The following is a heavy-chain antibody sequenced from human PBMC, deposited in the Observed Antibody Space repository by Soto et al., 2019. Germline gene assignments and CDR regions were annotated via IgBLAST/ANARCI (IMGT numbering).Heavy chain of an antibody. J-gene: IGHJ1*01. D-gene: IGHD6-13*01. CDR1: GFTFSSYA. CDR3: AKDHRIAAAGTSLYFQH. V-gene: IGHV3-23*01. CDR2: ISGSGGST. Sequence: QPGGSLRLSCAASGFTFSSYAMSWVRQAPGKGLEWVSAISGSGGSTYYADSVKGRFTISRDNSKNTLYLQMNSLRAEDTAVYYCAKDHRIAAAGTSLYFQHWGQGTLVTVSS.